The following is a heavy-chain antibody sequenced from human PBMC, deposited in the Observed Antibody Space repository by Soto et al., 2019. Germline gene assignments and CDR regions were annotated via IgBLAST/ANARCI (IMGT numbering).Heavy chain of an antibody. V-gene: IGHV4-31*03. CDR1: CGSISGVGYY. Sequence: SHTCSVACGSISGVGYYCICNRQHPGKGLEWIGYIYYSGSTYYNPSLKSRVTISVDTSKNQFSLKLSSVTAADTAVYYCARDLAYYDFWSGPCGMDVWGHGTTVTGSS. D-gene: IGHD3-3*01. J-gene: IGHJ6*02. CDR2: IYYSGST. CDR3: ARDLAYYDFWSGPCGMDV.